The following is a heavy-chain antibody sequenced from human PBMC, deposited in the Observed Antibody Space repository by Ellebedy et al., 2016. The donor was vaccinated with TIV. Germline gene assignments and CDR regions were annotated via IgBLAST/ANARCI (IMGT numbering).Heavy chain of an antibody. CDR3: ARALIRGEIYYFDA. Sequence: MPSETLSLTCAVSGGSIRGGGYSWSWIRQSPGKGLEWIGYVYSSGITYYSSSLQSRVTISVDRSMDQMSLKLNAVTAADTAVYFCARALIRGEIYYFDAWGQGILVTVSS. D-gene: IGHD3-10*01. CDR2: VYSSGIT. V-gene: IGHV4-30-2*06. CDR1: GGSIRGGGYS. J-gene: IGHJ4*02.